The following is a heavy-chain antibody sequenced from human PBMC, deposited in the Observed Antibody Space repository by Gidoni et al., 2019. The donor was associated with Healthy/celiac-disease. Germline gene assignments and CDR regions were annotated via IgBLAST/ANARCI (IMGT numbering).Heavy chain of an antibody. CDR2: ISYDGSNK. CDR3: ARDKVGLDY. J-gene: IGHJ4*02. V-gene: IGHV3-30-3*01. CDR1: GFTFSSYA. Sequence: QVQLVESGEGVVQPGRSLRLSCAASGFTFSSYAMHWVRQAPGKGLEWVAVISYDGSNKYYADSVKGRFTISRDNSKNTLYLQMNSLRAEDTAVYYCARDKVGLDYWGQGTLVTVSS. D-gene: IGHD1-26*01.